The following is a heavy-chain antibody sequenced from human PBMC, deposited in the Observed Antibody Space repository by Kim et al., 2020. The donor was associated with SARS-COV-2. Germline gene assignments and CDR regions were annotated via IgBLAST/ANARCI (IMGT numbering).Heavy chain of an antibody. Sequence: ASVKVSCKASGYTFTSYGISWVRQAPGQGLEWMGWISAYNGNTNYAQKLQGRVTMTTDTSTSTAYMELRSLRSDDTAVYYCARDPGMVADYYYYGMDVWGQGTTVTVSS. CDR2: ISAYNGNT. D-gene: IGHD6-13*01. CDR1: GYTFTSYG. J-gene: IGHJ6*02. V-gene: IGHV1-18*01. CDR3: ARDPGMVADYYYYGMDV.